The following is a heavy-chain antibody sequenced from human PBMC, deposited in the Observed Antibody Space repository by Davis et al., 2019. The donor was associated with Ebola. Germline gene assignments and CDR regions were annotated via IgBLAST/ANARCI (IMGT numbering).Heavy chain of an antibody. CDR3: AREGSGIYFDY. Sequence: PGGSLRLSCAASGFTFRNYAMHWVRHGPGKGLVWVSRITSDGNTAYADSVKGRFTISRDNAKKTLYLQMDSLTTDDTGVYYCAREGSGIYFDYWGQGALVTVSS. CDR2: ITSDGNT. CDR1: GFTFRNYA. D-gene: IGHD3-10*01. J-gene: IGHJ4*02. V-gene: IGHV3-74*01.